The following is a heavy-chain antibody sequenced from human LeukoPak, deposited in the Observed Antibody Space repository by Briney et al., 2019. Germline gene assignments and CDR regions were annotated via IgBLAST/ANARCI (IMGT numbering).Heavy chain of an antibody. V-gene: IGHV3-20*04. D-gene: IGHD3-16*02. Sequence: GGSLRLSCAASGFTFDDYGMSWVRQAPGKGLEWVSGINWNGGSTGYADSVKGRFTISRDNAKNSLYLQVNSLRAEDTALYYCARGITFGGVIVSYYFDYWGQGTLVTVSS. CDR3: ARGITFGGVIVSYYFDY. J-gene: IGHJ4*02. CDR1: GFTFDDYG. CDR2: INWNGGST.